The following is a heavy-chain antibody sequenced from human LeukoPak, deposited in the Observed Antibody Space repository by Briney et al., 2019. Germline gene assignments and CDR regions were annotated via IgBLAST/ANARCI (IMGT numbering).Heavy chain of an antibody. J-gene: IGHJ4*02. CDR1: GFTFSSYG. CDR2: ISYDGSNK. D-gene: IGHD6-13*01. Sequence: GGSLRLSCAASGFTFSSYGMHWVRQAPGKRLEWVAVISYDGSNKYYADSVKGRFTISRDNSKNTLYLQMNSLRAEDTAVYYCAKRMWQQLFTFDYWGQGTLVTVSS. CDR3: AKRMWQQLFTFDY. V-gene: IGHV3-30*18.